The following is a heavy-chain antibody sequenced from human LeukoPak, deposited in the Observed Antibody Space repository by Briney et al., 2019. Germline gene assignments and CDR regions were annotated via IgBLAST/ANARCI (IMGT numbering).Heavy chain of an antibody. V-gene: IGHV1-46*03. Sequence: GASVEVSCKTSGYTFTNGYLHWVRQAPGQGLEWVGIINPGDGSTKYAQKFQGRVTMTRDTSTSTVYMELSILGSEDTAVYYCARVGQLVFDYWGQGTLVTVSS. CDR1: GYTFTNGY. CDR2: INPGDGST. J-gene: IGHJ4*02. D-gene: IGHD6-6*01. CDR3: ARVGQLVFDY.